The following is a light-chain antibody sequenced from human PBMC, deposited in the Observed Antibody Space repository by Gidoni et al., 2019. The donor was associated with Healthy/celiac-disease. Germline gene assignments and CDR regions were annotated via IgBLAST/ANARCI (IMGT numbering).Light chain of an antibody. J-gene: IGKJ1*01. V-gene: IGKV1-39*01. Sequence: DIQITQSPSSLSASVGDRVTITCRVSQSISSYLNWYQQKPGKAPKLLIYAASSLQSTVPSRFRGSGSGTDFTLTISSLQTEDFATYYCLQSYRTPRTFGQGTKVEIK. CDR1: QSISSY. CDR2: AAS. CDR3: LQSYRTPRT.